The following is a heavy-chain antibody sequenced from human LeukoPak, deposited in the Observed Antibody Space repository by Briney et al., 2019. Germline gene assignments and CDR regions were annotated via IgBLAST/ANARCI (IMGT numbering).Heavy chain of an antibody. CDR1: GFTFSSYG. J-gene: IGHJ4*02. CDR3: ARSEQWLTEFDY. Sequence: GGSLRLSCAASGFTFSSYGMHWVRQAPGKGLEWVAVIWYDGSNKYYADSVKGRFTISRDNSKNTLYLQMNSLRAEDTAVYYCARSEQWLTEFDYWGQGTLVTVSS. V-gene: IGHV3-33*01. D-gene: IGHD6-19*01. CDR2: IWYDGSNK.